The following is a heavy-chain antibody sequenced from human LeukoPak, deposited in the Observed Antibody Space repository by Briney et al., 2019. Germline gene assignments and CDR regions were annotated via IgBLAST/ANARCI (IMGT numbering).Heavy chain of an antibody. V-gene: IGHV7-4-1*02. Sequence: ASVKVSCKASGYTFSSCAINWVRQAPGQGLEYMGWIDTKTGNPTYAQGFTGRFVFSLDTSASTAYLQISSLKAVDTAVYYCAIHPSDSSGYFSYWGQGALVTVSS. D-gene: IGHD3-22*01. CDR2: IDTKTGNP. CDR3: AIHPSDSSGYFSY. J-gene: IGHJ4*02. CDR1: GYTFSSCA.